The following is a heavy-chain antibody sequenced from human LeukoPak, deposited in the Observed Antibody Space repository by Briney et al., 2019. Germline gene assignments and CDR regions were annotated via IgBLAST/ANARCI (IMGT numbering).Heavy chain of an antibody. Sequence: SVRVSCKASGYTFSIYGFSWVRQAPGQGLEWMGGIIPIFGTANYAQKFQGRVTITADESTSTAYMELSSLRSEDTAVYYCARGYYYDSSGYYPPLAYWGQGTLVTVSS. D-gene: IGHD3-22*01. CDR2: IIPIFGTA. V-gene: IGHV1-69*13. CDR3: ARGYYYDSSGYYPPLAY. CDR1: GYTFSIYG. J-gene: IGHJ4*02.